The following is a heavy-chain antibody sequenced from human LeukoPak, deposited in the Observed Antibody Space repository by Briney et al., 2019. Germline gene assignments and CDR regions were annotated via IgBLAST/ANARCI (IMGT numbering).Heavy chain of an antibody. CDR1: GGSISSGDYY. CDR2: TYYSGST. V-gene: IGHV4-30-4*01. Sequence: KPSQTLSLTCTVSGGSISSGDYYWSWIRQPPGKGLEWIGYTYYSGSTYYNPSLKSRVTISVDTSKNQFSLKLSSVTAADTAVYYCARDAGPYFGNWFDPWGQGTLVTVSS. CDR3: ARDAGPYFGNWFDP. D-gene: IGHD3-9*01. J-gene: IGHJ5*02.